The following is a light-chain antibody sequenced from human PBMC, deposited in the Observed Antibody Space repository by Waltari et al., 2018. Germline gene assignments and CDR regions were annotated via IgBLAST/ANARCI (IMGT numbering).Light chain of an antibody. CDR2: EVT. J-gene: IGLJ2*01. CDR3: SSYTSTSPVV. Sequence: QSALTQPPSVSGSPGQSVTISCTGTSSDISYYKRVSWYQQPPGTAPKLMIYEVTNRPSGVPDRFSGSKSGNTASLTISGLQAEDEADYYCSSYTSTSPVVFGGGTKLTVL. CDR1: SSDISYYKR. V-gene: IGLV2-18*02.